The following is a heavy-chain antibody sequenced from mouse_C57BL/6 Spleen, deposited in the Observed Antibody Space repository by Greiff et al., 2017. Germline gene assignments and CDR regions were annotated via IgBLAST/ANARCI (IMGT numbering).Heavy chain of an antibody. Sequence: VQLQQSGAELARPGASVKLSCKASGYTFTSYGISWVKQRTGQGLEWIGEIYPRSGNTYYNEKFKGKATLTADKSSSTAYMELRSLTSEDSAVYFCARGRDDGYSPFAYWGQGTLVTVSA. CDR1: GYTFTSYG. D-gene: IGHD2-3*01. CDR2: IYPRSGNT. CDR3: ARGRDDGYSPFAY. V-gene: IGHV1-81*01. J-gene: IGHJ3*01.